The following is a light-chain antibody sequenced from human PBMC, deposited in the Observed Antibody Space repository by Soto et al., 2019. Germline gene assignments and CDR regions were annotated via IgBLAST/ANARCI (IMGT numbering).Light chain of an antibody. Sequence: DIQMTQSPSTLSASVGDRVTITFRASQSISIWLAWYRQRPGKAPEVLVWDASSLQRGVPSRFSGSGSGTEFTLTISSLQPDDFATYYCQQDINYPWTFGQGTKV. CDR3: QQDINYPWT. CDR2: DAS. CDR1: QSISIW. J-gene: IGKJ1*01. V-gene: IGKV1-5*01.